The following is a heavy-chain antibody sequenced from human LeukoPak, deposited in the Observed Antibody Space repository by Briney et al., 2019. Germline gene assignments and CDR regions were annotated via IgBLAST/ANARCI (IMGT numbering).Heavy chain of an antibody. J-gene: IGHJ4*02. CDR2: ISYDGSDK. CDR1: RFTFSSYA. CDR3: ASLYSSGWYLTVY. V-gene: IGHV3-30-3*01. D-gene: IGHD6-19*01. Sequence: GGSLRLSCAASRFTFSSYAMHWVRQAPGKGLEWVALISYDGSDKYYADSVKGRFTISRDNSKNTLYLQMNSLRIEDTAVYYCASLYSSGWYLTVYWGQGTLVTVSS.